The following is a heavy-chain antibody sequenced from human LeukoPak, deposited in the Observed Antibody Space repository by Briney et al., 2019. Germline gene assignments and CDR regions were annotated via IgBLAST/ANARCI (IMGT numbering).Heavy chain of an antibody. CDR1: GFTFSSYW. Sequence: GGSLRLSCAASGFTFSSYWMHWVRQAPGKGLVWVSRINSDGSSTSYADSVKGRFTISRDNAKNSLYLQMNSLRAEDTAVYYCARSPRSGSYYKLPNDYWGQGTLVTVSS. J-gene: IGHJ4*02. V-gene: IGHV3-74*01. CDR3: ARSPRSGSYYKLPNDY. D-gene: IGHD3-10*01. CDR2: INSDGSST.